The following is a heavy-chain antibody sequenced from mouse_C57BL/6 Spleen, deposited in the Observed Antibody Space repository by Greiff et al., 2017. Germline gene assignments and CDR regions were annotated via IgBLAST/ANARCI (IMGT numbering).Heavy chain of an antibody. D-gene: IGHD1-1*02. CDR3: ARNGGCDWEYYFDY. CDR1: GYTFTDYY. CDR2: INPNNGGT. Sequence: VHLQQSGPELVKPGASVKISCKASGYTFTDYYMNWVKQSHGQSLEWIGDINPNNGGTSYNQKFKGKATLTVDKSSSTAYMELRSLTSEYSAVYYCARNGGCDWEYYFDYWGQGTTLSAAS. V-gene: IGHV1-26*01. J-gene: IGHJ2*01.